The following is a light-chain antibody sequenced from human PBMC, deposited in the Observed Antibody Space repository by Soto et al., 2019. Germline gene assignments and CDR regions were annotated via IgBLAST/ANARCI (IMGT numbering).Light chain of an antibody. J-gene: IGKJ3*01. CDR2: GKS. Sequence: EIQLTQSPGTLSLSPGDGATLSCWASQSVGSKYLAWYQHKTGRAPRLLIYGKSIRASGVPERLSGGGSGTDLNLTITRLEPEDFAVYYCQKYGSSRFTFGPGTKVDIK. CDR1: QSVGSKY. V-gene: IGKV3-20*01. CDR3: QKYGSSRFT.